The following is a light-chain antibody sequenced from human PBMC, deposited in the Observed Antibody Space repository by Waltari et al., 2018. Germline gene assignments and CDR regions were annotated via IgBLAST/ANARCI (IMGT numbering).Light chain of an antibody. CDR3: MQSLQTPLT. Sequence: IVLTQTPFSLPVTPGEPAYISCRSSQSLLDSDGYTHLHWYLQKPGQSPQLLIYLVSNRASGVPDRFGGSGSGTNFILKISRVEAEDLGVYYCMQSLQTPLTFGGGTKVEI. J-gene: IGKJ4*01. CDR2: LVS. CDR1: QSLLDSDGYTH. V-gene: IGKV2-28*01.